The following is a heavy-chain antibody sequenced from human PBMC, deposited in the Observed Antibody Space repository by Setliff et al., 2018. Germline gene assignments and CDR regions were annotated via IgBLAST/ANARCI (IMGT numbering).Heavy chain of an antibody. J-gene: IGHJ5*02. Sequence: SETLSLTCAVCGSSISSGYYWGWIRQPPGKGLEWIVNIHHSGKAYYNPSLKSRVTMSVDTSKNHVSLKLSSVTAADTAVYYCARAHTWSLPNDNSGYPGWFDPWGQGTLVTVSS. CDR3: ARAHTWSLPNDNSGYPGWFDP. D-gene: IGHD3-22*01. V-gene: IGHV4-38-2*01. CDR2: IHHSGKA. CDR1: GSSISSGYY.